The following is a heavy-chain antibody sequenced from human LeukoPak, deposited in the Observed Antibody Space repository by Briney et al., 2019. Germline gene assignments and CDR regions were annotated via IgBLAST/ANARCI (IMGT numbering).Heavy chain of an antibody. CDR3: AKDGGYSANIYYMDV. V-gene: IGHV3-23*01. CDR1: GFTFSSYA. CDR2: ISAGGGST. J-gene: IGHJ6*03. Sequence: GSLRLSCSASGFTFSSYAMSWVRQAPGKGPEWVAGISAGGGSTFYADFVEGRFTISRDNSKNTLYLQVDSVRAEDTAVYNCAKDGGYSANIYYMDVWGKGTTVSVSS. D-gene: IGHD5-12*01.